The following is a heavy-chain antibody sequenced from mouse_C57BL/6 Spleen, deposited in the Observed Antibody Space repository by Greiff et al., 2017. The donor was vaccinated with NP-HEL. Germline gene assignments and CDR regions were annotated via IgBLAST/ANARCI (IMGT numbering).Heavy chain of an antibody. CDR2: IYPGNSDT. CDR3: TRSPSSPNYWYFDV. CDR1: GYTFTSYW. D-gene: IGHD6-2*01. Sequence: EVQLQQSGTVLARPGASVKMSCKTSGYTFTSYWMHWVKQRPGQGLEWIGAIYPGNSDTSYNQKFKGKAKLTAVTSASTAYMELSSLTNEDSAVYYCTRSPSSPNYWYFDVWGTGTTVTVSS. J-gene: IGHJ1*03. V-gene: IGHV1-5*01.